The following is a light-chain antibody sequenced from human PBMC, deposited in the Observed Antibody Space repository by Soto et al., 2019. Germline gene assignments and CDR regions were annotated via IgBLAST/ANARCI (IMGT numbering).Light chain of an antibody. V-gene: IGLV2-14*01. CDR2: EVS. CDR3: SSYASGSTPYV. J-gene: IGLJ1*01. CDR1: SSDIGAYNY. Sequence: QSVLTQPASVSGSPGQSITISCTGTSSDIGAYNYVSWYQQHPGKAPKLMIYEVSNRPSGVSNRFSGSKSVNTASLTISGLQAEDEADYYCSSYASGSTPYVFGTGTKVTVL.